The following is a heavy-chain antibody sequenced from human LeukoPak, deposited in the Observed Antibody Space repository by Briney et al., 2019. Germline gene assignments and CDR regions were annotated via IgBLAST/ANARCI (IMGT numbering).Heavy chain of an antibody. J-gene: IGHJ4*02. V-gene: IGHV3-21*01. CDR3: ARDQEEQWLIDY. CDR1: GFTFSTYA. Sequence: EGSLRLSCAASGFTFSTYAMNWVRQAPGKGLEWVSSISSSSSYIYYADSVKGRFTISRDNAKNSLYLQMNSLRAEDTAVYYCARDQEEQWLIDYWGQGTLVTVSS. CDR2: ISSSSSYI. D-gene: IGHD6-19*01.